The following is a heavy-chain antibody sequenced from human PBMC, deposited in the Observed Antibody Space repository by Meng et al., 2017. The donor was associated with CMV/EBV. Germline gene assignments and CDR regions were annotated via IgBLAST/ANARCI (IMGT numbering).Heavy chain of an antibody. V-gene: IGHV1-2*02. CDR1: GYTFTGYY. Sequence: ASVKVSCKASGYTFTGYYMHWVRQAPGQGLEWMGWINPNSGGTNYAQKFQGRVTMTRDTSISTAYMELSRLRSDDTAVYYCARVDYSSTSCYLRFDPWGQGTLVTVSS. CDR3: ARVDYSSTSCYLRFDP. D-gene: IGHD2-2*01. J-gene: IGHJ5*02. CDR2: INPNSGGT.